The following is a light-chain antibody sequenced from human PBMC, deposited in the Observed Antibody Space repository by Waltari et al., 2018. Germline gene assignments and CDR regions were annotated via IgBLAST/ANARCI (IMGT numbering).Light chain of an antibody. CDR1: NSDVGFYPG. J-gene: IGLJ2*01. CDR3: ASYTPSSALV. CDR2: EVT. Sequence: ALTQTPSASGAPGQSVTISCPGTNSDVGFYPGVSWYQQPPGTVPKLVIYEVTNRPSGVPDRFSGSKSGNTASLTISGLQAEDEADYYCASYTPSSALVFGGGTKVTVL. V-gene: IGLV2-18*02.